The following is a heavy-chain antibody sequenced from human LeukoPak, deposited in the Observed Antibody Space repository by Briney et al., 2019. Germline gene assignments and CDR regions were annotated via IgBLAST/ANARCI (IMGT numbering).Heavy chain of an antibody. CDR3: VSFYETY. J-gene: IGHJ4*02. D-gene: IGHD2-2*01. V-gene: IGHV3-23*01. CDR1: GFTFSSSA. CDR2: ISNNGGYT. Sequence: PGGSLRLSCAASGFTFSSSAMSWVRQAPGKGLEWVSAISNNGGYTYYADSVQGRFTISRDNSKSTLCLQMNNLRAEDTAVYYCVSFYETYWGRGTLVTVSS.